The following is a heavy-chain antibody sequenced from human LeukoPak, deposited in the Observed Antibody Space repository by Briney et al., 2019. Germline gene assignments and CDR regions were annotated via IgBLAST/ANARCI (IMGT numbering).Heavy chain of an antibody. Sequence: SETLSLTCTVSGGSISSYYWSWIRQPPGKGLEWIGYIYYSGSTNYNPSLKSRVTISVDTSKNQFSLKLSSVTAADTAVYYFARLRSSSGSDYWGQGTLVTVSS. J-gene: IGHJ4*02. CDR3: ARLRSSSGSDY. D-gene: IGHD6-6*01. CDR2: IYYSGST. V-gene: IGHV4-59*08. CDR1: GGSISSYY.